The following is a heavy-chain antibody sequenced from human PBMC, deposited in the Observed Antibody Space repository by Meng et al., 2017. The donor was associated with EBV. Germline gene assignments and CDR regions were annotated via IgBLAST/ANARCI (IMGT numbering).Heavy chain of an antibody. Sequence: QWRLMRLWAEVRKPGSSVKVPCKTSGGPFRYYAISWVRQAPGQGLEWLGGFLPRLGAPNYAQKFHGRVKITADESTSTHYMDLSSLRSEDTAIYYCASESGRGYTPDYWGQGTLVTVSS. V-gene: IGHV1-69*01. CDR3: ASESGRGYTPDY. J-gene: IGHJ4*02. D-gene: IGHD3-10*01. CDR2: FLPRLGAP. CDR1: GGPFRYYA.